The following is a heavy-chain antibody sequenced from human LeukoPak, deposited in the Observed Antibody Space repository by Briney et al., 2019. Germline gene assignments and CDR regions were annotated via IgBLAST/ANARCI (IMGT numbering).Heavy chain of an antibody. J-gene: IGHJ4*02. D-gene: IGHD3-3*01. CDR1: GFTFSSYA. CDR2: ISGSGGST. Sequence: GGSLRLSCAASGFTFSSYAMSWVRQAPGKGLEWVSAISGSGGSTYYADSVKGRFTLSRDTSRNTLYLEMNGLRAEDTAMYYCAKEGWITIFGVVTPAGLDYWGQGNLVTVSS. V-gene: IGHV3-23*01. CDR3: AKEGWITIFGVVTPAGLDY.